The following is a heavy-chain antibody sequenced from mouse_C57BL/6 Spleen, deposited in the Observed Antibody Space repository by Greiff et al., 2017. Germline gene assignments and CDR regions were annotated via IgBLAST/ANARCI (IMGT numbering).Heavy chain of an antibody. V-gene: IGHV1-61*01. Sequence: VQLQQPGAELVRPGSSVKLSCKASGYTFTSSWMDWVKQRPGQGLEWIGNIYPSDSETHYNQKFKDKATLTVDKSSSTAYMQLSSLTSEDSAVYYCASKDYYGALDYWGQGTSVTVSS. J-gene: IGHJ4*01. CDR3: ASKDYYGALDY. D-gene: IGHD1-1*01. CDR2: IYPSDSET. CDR1: GYTFTSSW.